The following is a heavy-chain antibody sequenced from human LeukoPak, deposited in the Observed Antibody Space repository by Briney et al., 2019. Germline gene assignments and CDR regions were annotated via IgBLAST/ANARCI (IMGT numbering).Heavy chain of an antibody. Sequence: GGSLRLSCAASGFTFSSYWMHWVRQAPGKGLVWVSRINTDGSTTTYADSVKGRFTISRDNAKNTLHLQMNSLRAEDTAVCYCARDFPRTGTTGYWGQGTLVTVSS. V-gene: IGHV3-74*01. CDR3: ARDFPRTGTTGY. J-gene: IGHJ4*02. CDR1: GFTFSSYW. CDR2: INTDGSTT. D-gene: IGHD1-7*01.